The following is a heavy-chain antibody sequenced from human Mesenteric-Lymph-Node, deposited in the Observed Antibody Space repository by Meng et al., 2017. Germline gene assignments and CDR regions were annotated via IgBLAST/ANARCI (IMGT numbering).Heavy chain of an antibody. CDR3: TRDKCCSTTTCQHFRFFYGMDF. V-gene: IGHV3-48*03. CDR2: ISSSATTI. Sequence: GESLKISCAASGFILSGFEMNWVRQAPGRGLEWIAYISSSATTIDYADSVRGRFTISRDNAKNPLYLQLSSLRAEDTALYYCTRDKCCSTTTCQHFRFFYGMDFWGQGTMVTVSS. CDR1: GFILSGFE. D-gene: IGHD2/OR15-2a*01. J-gene: IGHJ6*02.